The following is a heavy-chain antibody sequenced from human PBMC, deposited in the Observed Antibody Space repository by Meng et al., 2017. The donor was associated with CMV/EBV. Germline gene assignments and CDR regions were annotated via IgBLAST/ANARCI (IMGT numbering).Heavy chain of an antibody. V-gene: IGHV3-73*01. D-gene: IGHD3-3*01. Sequence: GGSLRLSCAASGFTFSGSAMHWVRQASGKGLEWVGRIRSKANSYATAYAASVKGRFTISRADSKNTAYLQMNSLKTEDTAVYYCTRPGIFGVVSGYYYGMDVWGQGTTVTVSS. J-gene: IGHJ6*02. CDR3: TRPGIFGVVSGYYYGMDV. CDR1: GFTFSGSA. CDR2: IRSKANSYAT.